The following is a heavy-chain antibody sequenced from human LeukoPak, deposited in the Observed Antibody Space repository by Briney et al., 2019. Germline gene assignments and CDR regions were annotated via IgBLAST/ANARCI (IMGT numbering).Heavy chain of an antibody. CDR1: GYTFTSFD. J-gene: IGHJ4*02. Sequence: ASVKVSCKASGYTFTSFDINWVRQATGQGLEWMGWMNPNRGNTGYAQKFQGRVTMTRNTSISTAYMELSSLRSEDTAVYYCASSSGTDAYYFDYWGQGTLVTVSS. CDR2: MNPNRGNT. D-gene: IGHD3-22*01. V-gene: IGHV1-8*01. CDR3: ASSSGTDAYYFDY.